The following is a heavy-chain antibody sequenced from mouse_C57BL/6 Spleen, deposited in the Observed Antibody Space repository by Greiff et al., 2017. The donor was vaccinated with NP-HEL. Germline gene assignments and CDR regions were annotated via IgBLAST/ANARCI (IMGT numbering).Heavy chain of an antibody. CDR1: GFTFSSYG. V-gene: IGHV5-6*01. CDR3: AETAQAKFAY. CDR2: ISSGGSYT. Sequence: EVQLVESGGDLVKPGGSLKLSCAASGFTFSSYGMSWVRQTPDKRLEWVATISSGGSYTYYPDSVKGRFTISRDNAKNTLYLQMSSLKSEDTAMYYCAETAQAKFAYWGQGTLVTVSA. D-gene: IGHD3-2*02. J-gene: IGHJ3*01.